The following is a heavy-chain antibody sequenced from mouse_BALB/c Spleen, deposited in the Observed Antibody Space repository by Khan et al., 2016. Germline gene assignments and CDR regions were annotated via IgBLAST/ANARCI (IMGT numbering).Heavy chain of an antibody. CDR2: ISYSGSP. CDR3: ARELGWFAY. V-gene: IGHV3-2*02. CDR1: GYSITSDYA. D-gene: IGHD4-1*01. Sequence: EVQLQESGPGLVKPSQSLSLTCTVTGYSITSDYAWNWIRQFPGNKLEWMGYISYSGSPSYNPSLKSRISITRDTSKNQIFLRLNSVTTEDTATYYCARELGWFAYWGQGTLVTVSA. J-gene: IGHJ3*01.